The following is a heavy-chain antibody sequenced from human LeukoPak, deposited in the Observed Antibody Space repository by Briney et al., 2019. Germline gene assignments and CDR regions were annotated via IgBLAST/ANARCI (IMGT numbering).Heavy chain of an antibody. V-gene: IGHV4-59*01. Sequence: SETLSLTCTVSGGSISSYYWSWIRQPPGKGLEWIGYIHYSGSTNYNPSLKSRVTISVDTSKNQFSLKLSSVTAADTAVYYCARDSYYYGLDVWGQGTTVTVSS. CDR1: GGSISSYY. CDR2: IHYSGST. J-gene: IGHJ6*02. CDR3: ARDSYYYGLDV.